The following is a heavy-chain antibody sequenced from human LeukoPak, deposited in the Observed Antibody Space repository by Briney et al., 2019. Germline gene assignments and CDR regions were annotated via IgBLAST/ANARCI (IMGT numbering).Heavy chain of an antibody. CDR3: ATRPTRITTPEWVDY. CDR2: IYSGGST. Sequence: GGSLRLSCAASGFTVSSNYMSWVRQAPEKGLEWVSVIYSGGSTYYADSVKGRFTISRDNSKNTLYLQMNSLRAEDTAVYYCATRPTRITTPEWVDYWGQGTLVTVSS. J-gene: IGHJ4*02. V-gene: IGHV3-53*01. CDR1: GFTVSSNY. D-gene: IGHD3-22*01.